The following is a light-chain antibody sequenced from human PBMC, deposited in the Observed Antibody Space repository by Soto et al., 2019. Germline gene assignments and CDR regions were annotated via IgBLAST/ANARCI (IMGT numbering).Light chain of an antibody. J-gene: IGKJ5*01. CDR1: QSVSSN. CDR2: GAS. Sequence: EIVMPQSPATLSVSPGERITLSCRASQSVSSNVAWYQLKPVQAPRLLIFGASARAAGIPARFSGSGSGTAFTLTISSLQSEDVELYDCQQYDNWFINFGQGTRLDIK. CDR3: QQYDNWFIN. V-gene: IGKV3-15*01.